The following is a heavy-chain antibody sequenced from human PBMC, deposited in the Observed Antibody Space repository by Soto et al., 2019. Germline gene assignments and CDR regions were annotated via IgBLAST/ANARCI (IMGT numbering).Heavy chain of an antibody. CDR1: GGTFSSYA. CDR3: ARAPRASWIQLWLRFDY. CDR2: IIPIFGTA. Sequence: ASVKVSCKASGGTFSSYAISWVRQAPGQGLEWMGGIIPIFGTANYAQKFQGRVTITADESTSTAYMELSSLRSEDTAVYYCARAPRASWIQLWLRFDYWGQGTLVTVSS. J-gene: IGHJ4*02. D-gene: IGHD5-18*01. V-gene: IGHV1-69*13.